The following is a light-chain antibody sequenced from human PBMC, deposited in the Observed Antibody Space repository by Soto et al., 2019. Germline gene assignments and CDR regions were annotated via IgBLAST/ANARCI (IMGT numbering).Light chain of an antibody. Sequence: DFQMTQSPSSLSASVGDRVTITCRATQAIKNFLNWYQQKPGRAPKLLISDASTLQRGVSSRFSRSGSGTHFTFVISSLQPEDVATYYCQQSDNLPLTFGQGTRLDIK. CDR3: QQSDNLPLT. CDR1: QAIKNF. V-gene: IGKV1-33*01. J-gene: IGKJ5*01. CDR2: DAS.